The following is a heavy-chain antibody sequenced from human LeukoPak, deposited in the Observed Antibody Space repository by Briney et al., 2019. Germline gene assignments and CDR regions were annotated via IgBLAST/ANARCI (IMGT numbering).Heavy chain of an antibody. Sequence: PGGSLRLSCAASGFTFSSYWMSWVRQAPGKGLEWVSSISSGSTYIYYADSVKGRFTISRDNAKNSLYLQVSTLRAEDTAVYYCAREISSSTSFDYWGQGTLVTVSS. CDR1: GFTFSSYW. D-gene: IGHD2-2*01. J-gene: IGHJ4*02. CDR3: AREISSSTSFDY. CDR2: ISSGSTYI. V-gene: IGHV3-21*01.